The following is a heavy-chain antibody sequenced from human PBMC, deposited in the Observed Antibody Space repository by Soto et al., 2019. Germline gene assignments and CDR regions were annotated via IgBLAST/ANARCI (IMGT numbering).Heavy chain of an antibody. J-gene: IGHJ6*02. Sequence: SVKVSCKASGGTFSNYAFSWVRQAPGQGPEWMGGIIPIFGTPNYAQKFQARLTITADESTSTAYMELSSLRSEDTAVYYCARGGDMVAAVAKSEEYYCIDFQGQGTTFTVSS. V-gene: IGHV1-69*13. D-gene: IGHD2-15*01. CDR2: IIPIFGTP. CDR1: GGTFSNYA. CDR3: ARGGDMVAAVAKSEEYYCIDF.